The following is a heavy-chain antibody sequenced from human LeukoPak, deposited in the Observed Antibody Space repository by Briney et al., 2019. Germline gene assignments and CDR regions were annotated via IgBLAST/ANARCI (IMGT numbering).Heavy chain of an antibody. J-gene: IGHJ4*02. V-gene: IGHV3-74*01. D-gene: IGHD5-18*01. CDR1: GFTFSSYW. Sequence: PGGSLRLSCAASGFTFSSYWMHWVRQAPGKGLVWVSRINSDGSSTSYADSVKGRFTISRDNAKNTLYLQMNSLRAEDTAVYYCAKDMGGYSYGYSTWGQGTLVTVSS. CDR2: INSDGSST. CDR3: AKDMGGYSYGYST.